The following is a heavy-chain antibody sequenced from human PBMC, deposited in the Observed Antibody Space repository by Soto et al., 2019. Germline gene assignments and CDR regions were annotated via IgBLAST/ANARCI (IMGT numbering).Heavy chain of an antibody. CDR3: ARTSMQSRGYSYGHGGMDV. CDR1: GYSFTIYR. V-gene: IGHV5-10-1*01. Sequence: GESLKISCKGSGYSFTIYRISWVRQMPGKGLEWMGRIDPSDSYTNYSPSFQGHVTISADKSISTAYLQWSSLKASDTAMYYCARTSMQSRGYSYGHGGMDVWGQGTTVTVSS. CDR2: IDPSDSYT. J-gene: IGHJ6*02. D-gene: IGHD5-18*01.